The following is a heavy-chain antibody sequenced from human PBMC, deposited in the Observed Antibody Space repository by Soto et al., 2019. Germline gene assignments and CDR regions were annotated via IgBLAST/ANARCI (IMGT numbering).Heavy chain of an antibody. D-gene: IGHD3-22*01. Sequence: GGSLRLSCAASGCTFISYAMSWVRQAPGKGLEWVSAISGSGGSAYYADSVKGRFTISRDTSKNQFSLKLSSVTAADTAVYYCARAHYYYDSSGYFHYWGQGTLVTVSS. V-gene: IGHV3-23*01. CDR2: ISGSGGSA. J-gene: IGHJ4*02. CDR3: ARAHYYYDSSGYFHY. CDR1: GCTFISYA.